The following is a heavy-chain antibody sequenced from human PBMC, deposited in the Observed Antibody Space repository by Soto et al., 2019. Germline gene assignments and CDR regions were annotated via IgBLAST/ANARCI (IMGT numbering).Heavy chain of an antibody. CDR2: LNPKSGFT. D-gene: IGHD1-26*01. V-gene: IGHV1-8*01. CDR3: VRVMGSIDY. J-gene: IGHJ4*02. Sequence: QVQLVQSGAEVKKPGTSVTVSCQTSGYTFSSYDINWVGQATGQGLEWMGWLNPKSGFTGHARQFQGRVTLTRDTSTRTVYMELSSLRSEDTAIYYCVRVMGSIDYWGPGTVVTVSS. CDR1: GYTFSSYD.